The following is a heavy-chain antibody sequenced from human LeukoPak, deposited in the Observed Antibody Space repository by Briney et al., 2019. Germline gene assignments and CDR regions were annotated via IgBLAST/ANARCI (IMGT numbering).Heavy chain of an antibody. V-gene: IGHV3-48*03. CDR2: ISSSGTSI. CDR1: GFTFSTYD. D-gene: IGHD3-16*01. CDR3: VKAMVSFGGLSRAGAFYI. J-gene: IGHJ3*02. Sequence: GGSLRLSCAASGFTFSTYDMNWVRQAPGKGLEWVSYISSSGTSIHYADSLKGRFSFSRDNSKNTLYLQLTCRRPEDTAFFYCVKAMVSFGGLSRAGAFYIWGQGTMVTVSS.